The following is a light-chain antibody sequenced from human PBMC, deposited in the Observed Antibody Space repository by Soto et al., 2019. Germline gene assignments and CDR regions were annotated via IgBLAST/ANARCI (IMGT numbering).Light chain of an antibody. CDR1: SSDVGNYNF. Sequence: QSALTQPASVSGSPGQSITISCTGTSSDVGNYNFVSWYQQLPGTAPKLLIHGNSNRPSGVPDRFSGSKSGTSASLAITGLQAEDEADYYCSSYAGSSNVFGTGTKLTVL. CDR2: GNS. V-gene: IGLV2-14*01. J-gene: IGLJ1*01. CDR3: SSYAGSSNV.